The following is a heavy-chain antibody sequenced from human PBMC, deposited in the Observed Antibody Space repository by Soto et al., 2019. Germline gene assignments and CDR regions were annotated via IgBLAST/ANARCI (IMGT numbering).Heavy chain of an antibody. Sequence: PGGSLRLSCAASGFTVSSNYMSWVRQAPGKGLEWVSVIYSGGSTYYADSVKGRFTISRDNSKNTLYLQMNSLRAEDTAVYYCARGPEYYDYIWGSYPIYFDYWGQGTLVTVSS. CDR1: GFTVSSNY. CDR2: IYSGGST. V-gene: IGHV3-66*01. J-gene: IGHJ4*02. D-gene: IGHD3-16*02. CDR3: ARGPEYYDYIWGSYPIYFDY.